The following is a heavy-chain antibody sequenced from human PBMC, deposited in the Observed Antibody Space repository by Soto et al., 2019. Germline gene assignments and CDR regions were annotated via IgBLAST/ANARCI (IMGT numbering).Heavy chain of an antibody. V-gene: IGHV4-31*03. CDR2: IYYSGST. Sequence: QVQLQESGPGLVKPSQTLSLTCTVSGGSISSGGYYWSWIRQHPGKGLEWIGYIYYSGSTYYNPSTTIRVPTSVDTSKNQSALKLSSVTAADTAVYYWARRAIYYGSGSYFDYWGQGTLVTVSS. CDR3: ARRAIYYGSGSYFDY. J-gene: IGHJ4*02. D-gene: IGHD3-10*01. CDR1: GGSISSGGYY.